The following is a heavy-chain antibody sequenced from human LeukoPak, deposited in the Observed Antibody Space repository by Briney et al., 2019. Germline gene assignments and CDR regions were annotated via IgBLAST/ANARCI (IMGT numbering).Heavy chain of an antibody. CDR2: INPNSGGT. CDR3: ARGPIVVTGTGGSLNY. CDR1: GYTFTGYY. V-gene: IGHV1-2*02. J-gene: IGHJ4*02. D-gene: IGHD6-19*01. Sequence: ASVKVSCKASGYTFTGYYMHWVRQAPGQGLEWMGWINPNSGGTHYAQKFQGRVTMTGDTSISTAYMELSRLRSDDTAVYYCARGPIVVTGTGGSLNYWGQGTLVTVSS.